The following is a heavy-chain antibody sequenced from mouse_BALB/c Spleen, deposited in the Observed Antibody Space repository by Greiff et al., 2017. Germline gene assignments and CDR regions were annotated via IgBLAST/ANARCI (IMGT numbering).Heavy chain of an antibody. CDR3: ARSSGYFYYFDY. V-gene: IGHV1-54*03. D-gene: IGHD1-3*01. CDR1: GYAFTNYL. Sequence: QVQLQQSGAELVRPGTSVTVSCKASGYAFTNYLIEWVKQRPGPGLEWLGVINPGGGGTNYNEKFKGKATLTADKSSSTAYMQLSSLTSDDSAVYFCARSSGYFYYFDYWGQGTTLTVSS. CDR2: INPGGGGT. J-gene: IGHJ2*01.